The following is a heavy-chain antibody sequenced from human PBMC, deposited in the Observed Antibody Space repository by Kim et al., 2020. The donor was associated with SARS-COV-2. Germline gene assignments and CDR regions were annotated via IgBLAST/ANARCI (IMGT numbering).Heavy chain of an antibody. CDR1: GFTFDDYA. V-gene: IGHV3-9*01. D-gene: IGHD1-26*01. J-gene: IGHJ6*02. CDR3: AKVREVERAPYYYYPVDV. CDR2: ITFNSGTI. Sequence: GGSLRLSCTASGFTFDDYAMNWVRQVPGKGLQWVSGITFNSGTIGYLDSVKGRFTISIANARNSRYLQMNIVRSEDTASYYCAKVREVERAPYYYYPVDVGRQGPTDSLSS.